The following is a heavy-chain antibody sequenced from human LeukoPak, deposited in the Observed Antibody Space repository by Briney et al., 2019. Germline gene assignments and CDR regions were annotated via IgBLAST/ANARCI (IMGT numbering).Heavy chain of an antibody. CDR2: IYYSGST. J-gene: IGHJ3*02. D-gene: IGHD3-3*01. CDR3: ARGRDGYYDFWSGYSAFDI. V-gene: IGHV4-39*01. Sequence: PSETLSLTCTVSGGSIRSSSYYWGWIRQPPGKGLEWIGSIYYSGSTYYNPSLKSRVTISVDTSKNQFSLKLSSVTAADTAVYYCARGRDGYYDFWSGYSAFDIWGQGTMVTVSS. CDR1: GGSIRSSSYY.